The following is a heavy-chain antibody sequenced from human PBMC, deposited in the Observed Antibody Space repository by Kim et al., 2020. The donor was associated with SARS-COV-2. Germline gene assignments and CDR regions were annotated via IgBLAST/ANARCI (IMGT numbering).Heavy chain of an antibody. Sequence: SETLSLTCTVSGGSIRSSTHYWAWIRQTPGKGLAWIGNIFHSGSGYDNPSLKSRVAISVDTSKNQLFLTLSSVTAAETAVYYCARQTWFWYFVLWGRGTLVTVSS. CDR3: ARQTWFWYFVL. V-gene: IGHV4-39*01. D-gene: IGHD3-10*01. CDR1: GGSIRSSTHY. J-gene: IGHJ2*01. CDR2: IFHSGSG.